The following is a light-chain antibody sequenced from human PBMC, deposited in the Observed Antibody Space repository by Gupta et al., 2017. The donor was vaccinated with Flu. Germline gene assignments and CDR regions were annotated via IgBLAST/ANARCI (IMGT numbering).Light chain of an antibody. CDR2: DDS. V-gene: IGLV3-21*02. CDR1: NIGSKS. Sequence: SYVLTQPPSVSVAPGQTAMIPCGENNIGSKSVHWYQQKPGQAPMLVVYDDSDRPSGIPQRFSGSNSVNTATLTISRVEAGDEADDFCQVWDSGSDEVVVGGGTKLTVL. J-gene: IGLJ2*01. CDR3: QVWDSGSDEVV.